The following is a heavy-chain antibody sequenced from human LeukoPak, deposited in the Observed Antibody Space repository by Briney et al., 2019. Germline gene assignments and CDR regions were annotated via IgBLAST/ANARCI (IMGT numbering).Heavy chain of an antibody. CDR1: GFTFSSYG. CDR2: ISGSGGST. V-gene: IGHV3-23*01. D-gene: IGHD4-11*01. J-gene: IGHJ3*02. Sequence: GGSLRLSCAASGFTFSSYGMSWVRRAPGKGLEWVSAISGSGGSTYYADSVKGRFTISRDNSKNSLYLQMNSLRAEDTAVYYCARAFVTVITGHDAFDIWGQGTMVTVSS. CDR3: ARAFVTVITGHDAFDI.